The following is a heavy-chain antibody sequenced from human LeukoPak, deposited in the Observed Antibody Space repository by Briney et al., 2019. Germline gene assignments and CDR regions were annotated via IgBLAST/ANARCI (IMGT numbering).Heavy chain of an antibody. Sequence: SVKVSCKASGGTFSSYAISWVRQAPGQGLEWMGGIIPIFGTANYAQKFQGRVTITTDESTSTAYMELSSLRSEDTAVYYCARSSDHPNYYDSSGYRDAFDIWGQGTMVTVSS. D-gene: IGHD3-22*01. J-gene: IGHJ3*02. CDR3: ARSSDHPNYYDSSGYRDAFDI. V-gene: IGHV1-69*05. CDR1: GGTFSSYA. CDR2: IIPIFGTA.